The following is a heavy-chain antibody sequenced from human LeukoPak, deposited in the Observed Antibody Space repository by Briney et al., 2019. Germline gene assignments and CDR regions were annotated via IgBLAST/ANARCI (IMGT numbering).Heavy chain of an antibody. J-gene: IGHJ6*03. CDR1: GFTFSSYW. D-gene: IGHD3-10*01. CDR2: IKQDGSEK. V-gene: IGHV3-7*01. CDR3: AREGVGYYMDV. Sequence: GGSLRLTCAASGFTFSSYWMSWVRQAPGKGLEWVANIKQDGSEKYYVDSVKGRFTISRDNAKNSLYLQMNSLRAEDTAVYYCAREGVGYYMDVWGKGATVTISS.